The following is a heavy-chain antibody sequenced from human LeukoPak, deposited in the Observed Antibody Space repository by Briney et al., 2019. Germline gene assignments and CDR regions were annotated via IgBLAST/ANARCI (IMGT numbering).Heavy chain of an antibody. CDR1: GYTFTGYY. V-gene: IGHV1-46*01. CDR2: INPSGGST. Sequence: GASVKVSCKASGYTFTGYYMHWVRQAPGQGLEWMGIINPSGGSTSYAQKFQGRVTMTRDTSTSTVYMELSSLRSEDTAVYYCARIGWLQDFDYWGQGTLVTVSS. D-gene: IGHD5-24*01. J-gene: IGHJ4*02. CDR3: ARIGWLQDFDY.